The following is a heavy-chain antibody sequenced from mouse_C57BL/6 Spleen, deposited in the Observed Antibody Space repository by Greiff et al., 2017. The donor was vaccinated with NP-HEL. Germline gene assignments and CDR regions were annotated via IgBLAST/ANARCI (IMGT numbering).Heavy chain of an antibody. CDR3: TRWGLRAY. D-gene: IGHD2-4*01. CDR1: GYTFTDYE. Sequence: QVQLQQSGAELVRPGASVTLSCKASGYTFTDYEMHWVKQTPVHGLEWIGAIDPETGGTAYNQKFKGKAILTADKSSSTAYMELRSLTSEDSAVYYCTRWGLRAYWGQGTLVTVSA. J-gene: IGHJ3*01. V-gene: IGHV1-15*01. CDR2: IDPETGGT.